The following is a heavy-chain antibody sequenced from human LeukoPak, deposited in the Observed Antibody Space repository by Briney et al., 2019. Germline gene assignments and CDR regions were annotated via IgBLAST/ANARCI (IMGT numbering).Heavy chain of an antibody. Sequence: ASVKVSCKVSGYTLTELSMDWVRQAPGKGSEGLGGLYPEDGETIYPQKLQGRVTIPEDTSTVTAYMDLSSLRSEDTPVYYCATDSGGTVWHYWGQGTLVTVSS. CDR1: GYTLTELS. D-gene: IGHD2-8*02. CDR3: ATDSGGTVWHY. CDR2: LYPEDGET. V-gene: IGHV1-24*01. J-gene: IGHJ4*02.